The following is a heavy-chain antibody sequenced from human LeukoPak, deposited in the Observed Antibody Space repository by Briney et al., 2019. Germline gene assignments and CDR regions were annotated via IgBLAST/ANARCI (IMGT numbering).Heavy chain of an antibody. J-gene: IGHJ4*02. CDR2: IGSPRHSQ. CDR3: AKGPRPDIAVAHTVEK. V-gene: IGHV3-23*01. D-gene: IGHD6-19*01. Sequence: GGPLRLSCAAWGYTLSNYAMIWVRGVPGRGLEWGSTIGSPRHSQYDADTLKGPFTIPRDNSKNSLYLQLNSVRAEDTAVYYCAKGPRPDIAVAHTVEKWGQGTLVTVSS. CDR1: GYTLSNYA.